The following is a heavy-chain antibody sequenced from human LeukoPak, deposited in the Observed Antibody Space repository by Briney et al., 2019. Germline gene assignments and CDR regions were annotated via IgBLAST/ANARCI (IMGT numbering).Heavy chain of an antibody. D-gene: IGHD3-3*01. CDR1: GFTFSSYW. V-gene: IGHV3-7*01. CDR2: IKQDGSEK. J-gene: IGHJ6*02. CDR3: ARDHRGDFWSGYYPSYYYYGMDV. Sequence: GGSLRLSCAASGFTFSSYWMSWVRQAQGKGREGVANIKQDGSEKYHVDSVKGRFTIYRDNAKNSLYLQMNSLRAEDTAVYYCARDHRGDFWSGYYPSYYYYGMDVWVQGTKV.